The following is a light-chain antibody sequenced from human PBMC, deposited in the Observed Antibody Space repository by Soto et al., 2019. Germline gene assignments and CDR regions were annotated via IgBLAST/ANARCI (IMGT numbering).Light chain of an antibody. V-gene: IGLV1-44*01. CDR2: SNN. J-gene: IGLJ1*01. CDR3: AAWDDSLNGQV. Sequence: QSVLTQPPSASGTPGQRVTISCSGSSSNIGSNTVNWYQQLPGTAPKLLIYSNNQRPSGVPDRFSGSKSGTSASLATSGLQSEDEADYYCAAWDDSLNGQVFGTGTKLTVL. CDR1: SSNIGSNT.